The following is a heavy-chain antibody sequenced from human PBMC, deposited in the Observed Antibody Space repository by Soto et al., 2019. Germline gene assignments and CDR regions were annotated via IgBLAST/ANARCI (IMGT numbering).Heavy chain of an antibody. CDR2: LDGAGGST. D-gene: IGHD3-10*01. CDR1: GFTFSDFA. Sequence: PGGSLRLSCLASGFTFSDFAMTWVRHVPGRGLGGVASLDGAGGSTYYAESVRGRFSISRDNSQNTLFLQMKRLTVDDTAIYYCAAPRDEYGSGVSWFTYGMDIWGQGTTVTVSS. J-gene: IGHJ6*02. CDR3: AAPRDEYGSGVSWFTYGMDI. V-gene: IGHV3-23*01.